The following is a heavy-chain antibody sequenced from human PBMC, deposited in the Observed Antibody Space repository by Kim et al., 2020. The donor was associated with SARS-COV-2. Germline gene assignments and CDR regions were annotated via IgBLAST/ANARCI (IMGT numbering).Heavy chain of an antibody. D-gene: IGHD2-8*01. CDR2: INPNSGGT. CDR3: ARKVLSNYWYFDL. Sequence: ASVKVSCKASGYTFTGYYMHWVRQAPGQGLEWMGRINPNSGGTNYAQKFQGRVTMTRDTSISTAYMELSRLRSDDTAVYYCARKVLSNYWYFDLWGRGTLVTVSS. V-gene: IGHV1-2*06. J-gene: IGHJ2*01. CDR1: GYTFTGYY.